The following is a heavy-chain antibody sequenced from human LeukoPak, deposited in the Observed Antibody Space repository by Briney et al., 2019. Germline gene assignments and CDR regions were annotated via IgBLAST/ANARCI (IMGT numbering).Heavy chain of an antibody. Sequence: ASVKVSCKASGGTFSSYAISWVRQAPGQGLEWMGGIIPIFGTANYAQKFQGRVTITADKSTSTAYMELSSLRSEDTAVYYCARLPGIAAAGAFDYWGQGTLVTVSS. J-gene: IGHJ4*02. CDR1: GGTFSSYA. V-gene: IGHV1-69*06. D-gene: IGHD6-13*01. CDR2: IIPIFGTA. CDR3: ARLPGIAAAGAFDY.